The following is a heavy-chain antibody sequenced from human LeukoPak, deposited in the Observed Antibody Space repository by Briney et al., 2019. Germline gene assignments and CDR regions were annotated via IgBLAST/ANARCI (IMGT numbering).Heavy chain of an antibody. D-gene: IGHD3-22*01. CDR1: GYTFTSYG. J-gene: IGHJ4*02. V-gene: IGHV1-18*01. Sequence: ASVKVSCKASGYTFTSYGISWVRQAPGQGLEWMGWISAYNGNTNYAQKLQGRVTVTTDTSTSTAYMELRSLRSGDTAVYYCATSRYYECDYWGQGTLVTVSS. CDR2: ISAYNGNT. CDR3: ATSRYYECDY.